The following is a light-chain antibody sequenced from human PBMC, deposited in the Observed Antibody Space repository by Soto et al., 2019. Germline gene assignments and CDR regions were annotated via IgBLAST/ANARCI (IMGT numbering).Light chain of an antibody. J-gene: IGLJ3*02. Sequence: QAVLTQSPSASASLGASVKLTCTLSSGHSNYAIAWHQQQPEKGPRYLMKLNNDGSHTKGDGIPDRFSGSSSGAERYLTISSLQSEDEADYYCQTWGTGIWVFGGGTKLTVL. CDR1: SGHSNYA. CDR2: LNNDGSH. V-gene: IGLV4-69*01. CDR3: QTWGTGIWV.